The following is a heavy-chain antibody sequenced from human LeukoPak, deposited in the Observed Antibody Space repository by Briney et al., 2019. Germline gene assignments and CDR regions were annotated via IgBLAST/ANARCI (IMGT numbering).Heavy chain of an antibody. V-gene: IGHV4-39*07. CDR1: GGSISSRSYS. J-gene: IGHJ5*02. D-gene: IGHD4-11*01. CDR3: ARVSSNYVHVWFDP. CDR2: IYYRGST. Sequence: PSETLSLTCTVSGGSISSRSYSWGWIRQPPGKGLEWIGGIYYRGSTSYNPSLKSRVTISVDTSKNQFSLKLSSVTAADTAVYYCARVSSNYVHVWFDPWGQGALVTVSS.